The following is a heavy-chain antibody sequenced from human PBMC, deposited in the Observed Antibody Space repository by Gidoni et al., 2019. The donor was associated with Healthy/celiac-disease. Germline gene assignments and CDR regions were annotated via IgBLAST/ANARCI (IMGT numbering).Heavy chain of an antibody. D-gene: IGHD3-22*01. Sequence: QVQLQQWGAGLLKPSETLSLTCAVYGGSFSGYYWSWIRQPPGKGPGWIGEINHSGSTNYNPSLKSRVTISVDTSKNQFSLKLSSVTAADTAVYYCARGRGGIDSSGYYRSGRKDYWGQGTLVTVSS. CDR2: INHSGST. CDR1: GGSFSGYY. J-gene: IGHJ4*02. CDR3: ARGRGGIDSSGYYRSGRKDY. V-gene: IGHV4-34*01.